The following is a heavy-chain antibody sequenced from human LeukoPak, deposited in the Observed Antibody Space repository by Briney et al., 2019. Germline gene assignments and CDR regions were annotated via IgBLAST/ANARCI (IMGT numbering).Heavy chain of an antibody. V-gene: IGHV1-3*01. CDR3: ARDRSSGWLDFQH. J-gene: IGHJ1*01. CDR1: GYTFTSYA. Sequence: ASVKVSCKASGYTFTSYAMHWVRPALGQRLEWMGWINAGNGNTKYSQKFQGRVTITRDTSASTAYMELSSLRSEDTAVYYCARDRSSGWLDFQHWGQGTLVTVSS. CDR2: INAGNGNT. D-gene: IGHD6-19*01.